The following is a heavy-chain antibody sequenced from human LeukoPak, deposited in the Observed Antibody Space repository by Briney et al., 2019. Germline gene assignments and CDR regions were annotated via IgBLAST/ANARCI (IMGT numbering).Heavy chain of an antibody. Sequence: ASVKVSCKTSGYTFTTDGITWVRQAPGQGLEWMGWISAYNGNTNYAQKLQGRVTMTTDTSTSTAYMELRSLRSDDTAVYYCARGYYDILTGYYMTFDYWGQGTLVTVSS. CDR3: ARGYYDILTGYYMTFDY. CDR2: ISAYNGNT. V-gene: IGHV1-18*01. CDR1: GYTFTTDG. D-gene: IGHD3-9*01. J-gene: IGHJ4*02.